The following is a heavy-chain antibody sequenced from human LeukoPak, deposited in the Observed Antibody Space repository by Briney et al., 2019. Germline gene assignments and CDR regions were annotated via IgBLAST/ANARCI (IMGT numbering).Heavy chain of an antibody. CDR1: GDTFTSYA. V-gene: IGHV1-69*05. CDR3: ARGEGYNYHDAFDI. CDR2: IIPIFGTA. D-gene: IGHD5-24*01. J-gene: IGHJ3*02. Sequence: SVKVSCKASGDTFTSYAISWVRQAPGQGLEWMGGIIPIFGTANYAQKFQGRVTITTDESTSTAYMELSSLRSEDTAVYYCARGEGYNYHDAFDIWGQGTMVTVSS.